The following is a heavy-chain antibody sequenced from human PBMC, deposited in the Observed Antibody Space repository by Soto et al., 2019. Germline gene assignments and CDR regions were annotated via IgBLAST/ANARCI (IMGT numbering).Heavy chain of an antibody. D-gene: IGHD6-13*01. V-gene: IGHV5-10-1*01. CDR2: IDPSDSYT. Sequence: GESLKISCNGSGYSFTSYWISWVRQMPGKGLEWMGRIDPSDSYTNYSPSFQGHVTISADKSISTAYLQWSSLKASDTAMYYCARHDGSIPAAGTKAGFDYWGQGTPVTVYS. J-gene: IGHJ4*02. CDR1: GYSFTSYW. CDR3: ARHDGSIPAAGTKAGFDY.